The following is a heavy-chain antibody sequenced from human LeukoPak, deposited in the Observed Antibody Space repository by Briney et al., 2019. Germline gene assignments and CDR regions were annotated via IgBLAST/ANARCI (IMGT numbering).Heavy chain of an antibody. CDR3: ARYNWGSLDY. D-gene: IGHD7-27*01. V-gene: IGHV4-59*11. Sequence: SETLSLTCTVSGSSISSHSWGWVRQPPGKGLEWIGYDSNNGNINYNPALKSPVTISVDTPKRQFSLKLSSVTAADTAIYYCARYNWGSLDYWGQGTLVTVSS. J-gene: IGHJ4*02. CDR2: DSNNGNI. CDR1: GSSISSHS.